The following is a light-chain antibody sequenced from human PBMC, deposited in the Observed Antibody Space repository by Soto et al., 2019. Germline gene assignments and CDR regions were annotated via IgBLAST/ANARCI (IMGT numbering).Light chain of an antibody. CDR3: QQYGSSGT. CDR2: DAS. Sequence: EIVLTQSRATLSLSPGARATLSCRASQSVNTYLAWYQQKPGQAPRLLIYDASNRATGIPDRFSGSGSGTDFTLTISRLEPEDFAVYYCQQYGSSGTFGQGTKVDIK. V-gene: IGKV3-20*01. CDR1: QSVNTY. J-gene: IGKJ1*01.